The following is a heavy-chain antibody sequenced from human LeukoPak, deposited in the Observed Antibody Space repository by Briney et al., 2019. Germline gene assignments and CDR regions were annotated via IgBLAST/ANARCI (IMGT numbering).Heavy chain of an antibody. J-gene: IGHJ4*02. D-gene: IGHD2-2*03. CDR2: IWYDGSNK. CDR1: GFTFSSYG. CDR3: AKHGYCSGISCFFDF. V-gene: IGHV3-33*06. Sequence: GRSLRLSCAASGFTFSSYGMHWVRQAPGKGLEWVAVIWYDGSNKYYADSVEGRFTISRDNSKNTLYLQMNSLRAEDTAVYYCAKHGYCSGISCFFDFWGQGTLVTVSS.